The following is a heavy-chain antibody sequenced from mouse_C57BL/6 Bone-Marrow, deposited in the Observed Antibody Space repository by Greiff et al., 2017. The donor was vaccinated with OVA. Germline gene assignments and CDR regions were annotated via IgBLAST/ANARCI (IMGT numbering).Heavy chain of an antibody. Sequence: EVKLVESGGGLVKPGGSLKLSCAASGFTFSSYAMSWVRQTPEKRLEWVATISDGGSYTYYPDNVKGRFTISRDNAKNNLYLQMSHLKSEDTAMYYCARGYAMDYWGQGTSVTVSS. J-gene: IGHJ4*01. CDR1: GFTFSSYA. CDR2: ISDGGSYT. CDR3: ARGYAMDY. V-gene: IGHV5-4*03.